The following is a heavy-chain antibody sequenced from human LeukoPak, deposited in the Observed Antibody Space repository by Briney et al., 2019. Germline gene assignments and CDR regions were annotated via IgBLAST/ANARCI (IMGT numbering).Heavy chain of an antibody. CDR2: INWSGGRT. D-gene: IGHD4-17*01. Sequence: GGSLRLSCAASGFMFDDYGMSWVRQAPGKGLEWVSGINWSGGRTGYGDSLKGRFTISRDNAKNTLYLQMNSLRAEDTAVYYCARDFGRNGDFHAFDIWGQGTMVTVSS. J-gene: IGHJ3*02. V-gene: IGHV3-20*04. CDR3: ARDFGRNGDFHAFDI. CDR1: GFMFDDYG.